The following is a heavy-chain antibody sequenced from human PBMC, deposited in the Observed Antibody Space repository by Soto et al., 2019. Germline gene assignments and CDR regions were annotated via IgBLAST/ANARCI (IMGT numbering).Heavy chain of an antibody. CDR3: ARVTQPSLYSSSLSYYGMDV. CDR1: GYTFTSYY. V-gene: IGHV1-46*01. J-gene: IGHJ6*02. CDR2: INPSGGST. Sequence: GASVKVSCKASGYTFTSYYMHWVRQAPGQGLEWMGIINPSGGSTSYAQKFQGRVTMTRDTSTSTVYMELSSLRSEDTAVYYCARVTQPSLYSSSLSYYGMDVWGQGTTVTVSS. D-gene: IGHD6-13*01.